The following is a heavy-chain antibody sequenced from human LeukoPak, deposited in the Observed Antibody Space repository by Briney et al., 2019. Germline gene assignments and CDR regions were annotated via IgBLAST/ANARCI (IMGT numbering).Heavy chain of an antibody. V-gene: IGHV7-4-1*02. D-gene: IGHD6-13*01. CDR1: GYTFTSYA. CDR3: AAGRSGSSWYLDAFDI. Sequence: ASVKVSCKASGYTFTSYAMNWVRQAPGQGLEWMGWINTNTGNPTYAQGFTGRFVFSLDTSVSTAYLRISSLKAEDTAVYYCAAGRSGSSWYLDAFDIWGQGTMVTVSS. J-gene: IGHJ3*02. CDR2: INTNTGNP.